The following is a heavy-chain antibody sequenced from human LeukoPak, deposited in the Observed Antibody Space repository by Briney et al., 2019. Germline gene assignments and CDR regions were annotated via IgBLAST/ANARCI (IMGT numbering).Heavy chain of an antibody. Sequence: GGSLRLSCAASGFTFSSYAMSWVRQAPGKGLECVSAISGSGGNTYYADSVKGRFTISRDNSKNTLYLQMISLRAEDTAVYYCAKAITMIVVVPDAFDIWGQGTMVIVSS. CDR2: ISGSGGNT. CDR3: AKAITMIVVVPDAFDI. J-gene: IGHJ3*02. D-gene: IGHD3-22*01. CDR1: GFTFSSYA. V-gene: IGHV3-23*01.